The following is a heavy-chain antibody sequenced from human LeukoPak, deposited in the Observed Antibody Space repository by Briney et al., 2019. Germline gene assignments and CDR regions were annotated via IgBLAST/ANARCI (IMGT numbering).Heavy chain of an antibody. CDR3: ARLKIDGTHFDY. CDR2: IKSDGSNT. CDR1: GFTFSSYG. V-gene: IGHV3-74*01. Sequence: GGSLRLSCAASGFTFSSYGMHWVRQAQGKGLVWVSRIKSDGSNTNYADSVKGRFTISGDSSKNTLYLQMNSLRAEDTAVYYCARLKIDGTHFDYWGQGTLVTVSS. D-gene: IGHD3-9*01. J-gene: IGHJ4*02.